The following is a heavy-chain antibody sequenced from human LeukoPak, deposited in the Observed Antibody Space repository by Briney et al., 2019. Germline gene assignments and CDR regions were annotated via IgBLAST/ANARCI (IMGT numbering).Heavy chain of an antibody. CDR1: GFTFSSYG. CDR3: AKDVSPTYSSSWWNYYYYGMDV. CDR2: ISYDGRNK. V-gene: IGHV3-30*18. D-gene: IGHD6-13*01. Sequence: GGSLRLSCAASGFTFSSYGMHWVRQAPGKGLEWVAVISYDGRNKYYADSVKGRFTISRDNFKNTLYLQMNSLRAEDTAVYYCAKDVSPTYSSSWWNYYYYGMDVWGQGTTVTVSS. J-gene: IGHJ6*02.